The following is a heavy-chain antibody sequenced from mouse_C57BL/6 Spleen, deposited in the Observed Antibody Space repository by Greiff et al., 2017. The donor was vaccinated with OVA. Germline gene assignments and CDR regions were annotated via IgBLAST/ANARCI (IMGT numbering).Heavy chain of an antibody. Sequence: QVQLQQPGAELVKPGASVKMSCKASGYTFTSYWITWVKQRPGQGLEWIGDIYPGSGSTNYNEKFKSKATLTVDTSSSTAYMQLSSLTSEDSAVYDCARWGDGYFYWYFDVWGTGTTVTVSS. CDR1: GYTFTSYW. V-gene: IGHV1-55*01. J-gene: IGHJ1*03. D-gene: IGHD2-3*01. CDR2: IYPGSGST. CDR3: ARWGDGYFYWYFDV.